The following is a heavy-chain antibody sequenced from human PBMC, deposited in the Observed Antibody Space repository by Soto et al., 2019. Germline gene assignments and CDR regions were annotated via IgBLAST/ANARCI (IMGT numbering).Heavy chain of an antibody. V-gene: IGHV6-1*01. CDR2: TYYRSKWYN. CDR1: GDSVSSNSAA. CDR3: ARDLNKVAVAGMRLDV. D-gene: IGHD6-19*01. J-gene: IGHJ6*02. Sequence: SQSLSLTCAISGDSVSSNSAAWKWIRQSPSRGLEWLGRTYYRSKWYNDYAVSVKSRITINPDTSKNQFSLQLNSVTPEDTAVYYCARDLNKVAVAGMRLDVWGQGXTVTVSS.